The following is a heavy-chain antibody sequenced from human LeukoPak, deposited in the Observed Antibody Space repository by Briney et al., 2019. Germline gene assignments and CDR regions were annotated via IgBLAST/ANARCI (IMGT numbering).Heavy chain of an antibody. V-gene: IGHV3-23*01. CDR1: GFTLSSYA. CDR2: ISGTGGST. D-gene: IGHD1-14*01. CDR3: AKVTGFSPVYYVMDV. J-gene: IGHJ6*02. Sequence: GGSLRLSCAASGFTLSSYAMSWVSQPPGKGLEWVSGISGTGGSTYYADSVKGRFTISRDNSKNTLYLQINSLRVEDTAVYYCAKVTGFSPVYYVMDVWGQGTTVTVSS.